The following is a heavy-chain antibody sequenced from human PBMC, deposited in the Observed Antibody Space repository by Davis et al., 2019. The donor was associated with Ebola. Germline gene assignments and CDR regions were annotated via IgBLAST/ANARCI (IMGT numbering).Heavy chain of an antibody. J-gene: IGHJ4*02. Sequence: ASVKVSCKASGYTFTSYAMHWVRQAPGQRLEWMGWISAYNGNTNYAQKLQGRVTMTTDTSTSTAYMELRSLRSDDTAVYYCAREGGYCSGGSCYYFDYWGQGTLVTVSS. CDR1: GYTFTSYA. CDR2: ISAYNGNT. CDR3: AREGGYCSGGSCYYFDY. D-gene: IGHD2-15*01. V-gene: IGHV1-18*01.